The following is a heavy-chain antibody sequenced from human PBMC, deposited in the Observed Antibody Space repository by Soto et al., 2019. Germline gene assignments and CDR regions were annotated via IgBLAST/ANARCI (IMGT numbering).Heavy chain of an antibody. CDR3: ARDDRYGGIAVAPSRWKPHWFDP. D-gene: IGHD6-19*01. Sequence: QVQLVQSGAEVKKPGASVKVSCKASGYTFTSYGISWVRQAPGQGLEWMGWISAYNGNTNYAQKLQGGVTMTTDTSTSTAYMELRSLRSDETAVYYCARDDRYGGIAVAPSRWKPHWFDPWGQGTLVTVSS. J-gene: IGHJ5*02. CDR1: GYTFTSYG. CDR2: ISAYNGNT. V-gene: IGHV1-18*01.